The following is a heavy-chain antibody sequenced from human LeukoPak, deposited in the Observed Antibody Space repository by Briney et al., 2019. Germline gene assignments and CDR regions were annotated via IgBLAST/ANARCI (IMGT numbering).Heavy chain of an antibody. CDR3: ARDGYNPDY. V-gene: IGHV3-48*03. CDR1: RFTFSSYE. CDR2: ISSSGSTI. J-gene: IGHJ4*02. Sequence: GGSLRLSCAASRFTFSSYEMNWVRQAPGKGLEWVSYISSSGSTISYADSVKGRFTISRGNAKNSLYLQMNSLRAEDTAVYYCARDGYNPDYWGQGTLVTVSS. D-gene: IGHD5-24*01.